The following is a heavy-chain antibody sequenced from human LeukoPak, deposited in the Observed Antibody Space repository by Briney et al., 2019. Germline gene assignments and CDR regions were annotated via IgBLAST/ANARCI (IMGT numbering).Heavy chain of an antibody. J-gene: IGHJ4*02. V-gene: IGHV1-2*04. Sequence: ASVKVSCKASGYTFTGYYMHWVRQAPGQGLVWMGWINPNSGGTNYAQKFQGWVTMTRDTSISTAYMELSRLRSDDTAVYYCAMSYGSGSYAYFDYWGQGTLVTVSS. CDR2: INPNSGGT. CDR1: GYTFTGYY. D-gene: IGHD3-10*01. CDR3: AMSYGSGSYAYFDY.